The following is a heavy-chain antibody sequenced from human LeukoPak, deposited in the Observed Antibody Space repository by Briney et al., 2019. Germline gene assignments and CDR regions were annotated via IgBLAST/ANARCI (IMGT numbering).Heavy chain of an antibody. Sequence: PGGSLRLSCVASGFTFSSYTMNWVRQAPGKGLAWVSSITSSSSYIYYADSVKGRFTISRDNVKNSLYLQMNSLRAEDTAVYYCARSYYYGSGSPNDAFDIWGQGTLVTVSS. CDR3: ARSYYYGSGSPNDAFDI. CDR1: GFTFSSYT. V-gene: IGHV3-21*01. J-gene: IGHJ3*02. D-gene: IGHD3-10*01. CDR2: ITSSSSYI.